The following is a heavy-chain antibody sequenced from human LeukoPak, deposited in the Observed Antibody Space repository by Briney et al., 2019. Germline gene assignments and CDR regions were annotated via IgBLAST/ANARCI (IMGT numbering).Heavy chain of an antibody. CDR2: IIPILGIA. Sequence: SVKVSCKASGGTFSSYAISWVRQAPGQGLEWMGRIIPILGIANYAQKFQGRVTITADKSTSAAYMELSSLRSEDTAVYYCARLYNWFDPWGQGTLVTVSS. CDR1: GGTFSSYA. CDR3: ARLYNWFDP. V-gene: IGHV1-69*04. J-gene: IGHJ5*02.